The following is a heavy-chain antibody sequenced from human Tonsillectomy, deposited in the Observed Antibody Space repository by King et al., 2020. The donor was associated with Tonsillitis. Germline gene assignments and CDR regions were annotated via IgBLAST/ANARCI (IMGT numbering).Heavy chain of an antibody. V-gene: IGHV3-21*01. Sequence: VQLVESGGGLVKPGGSLRLSCAASGFTFSSYSMNWVRQAPGKGLEWVSSISGSSTYIYYADSVKGRFTISRDNAKKSLYLQMNSLRAEDTAVYYCAREIDYGDVAFDGWGQGTMVTVSS. D-gene: IGHD4-17*01. J-gene: IGHJ3*01. CDR1: GFTFSSYS. CDR2: ISGSSTYI. CDR3: AREIDYGDVAFDG.